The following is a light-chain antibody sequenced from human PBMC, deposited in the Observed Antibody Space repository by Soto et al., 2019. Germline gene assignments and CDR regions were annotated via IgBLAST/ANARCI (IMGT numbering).Light chain of an antibody. CDR1: SSDVGGYNY. J-gene: IGLJ3*02. CDR3: TSFTTISTWV. V-gene: IGLV2-14*01. Sequence: QSALTQPASVSGSPGQSITISCTGTSSDVGGYNYVSWFQQHPGKAPKLKIYEVSNRPSGVSNRFSGSKSGNTASLTISELRAEDEADYYCTSFTTISTWVFGGGTKVTVL. CDR2: EVS.